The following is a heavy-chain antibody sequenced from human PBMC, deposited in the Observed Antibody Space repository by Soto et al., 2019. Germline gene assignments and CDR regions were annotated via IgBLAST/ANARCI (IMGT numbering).Heavy chain of an antibody. CDR3: AREWGGATRVNYYYGMDV. Sequence: GASVKVSCKASGYTFTSYAMHWVRQAPVQRLEWMGWINAGNGNTKYSQKFQGRVTITRDTSASTAYMELSSLRSEDTAVYYCAREWGGATRVNYYYGMDVWGQGTTVTVSS. CDR2: INAGNGNT. V-gene: IGHV1-3*01. D-gene: IGHD1-26*01. J-gene: IGHJ6*02. CDR1: GYTFTSYA.